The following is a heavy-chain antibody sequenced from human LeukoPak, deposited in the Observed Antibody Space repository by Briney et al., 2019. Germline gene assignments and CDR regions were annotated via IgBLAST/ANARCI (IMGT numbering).Heavy chain of an antibody. CDR2: INHSGST. CDR1: GVSFSGYY. V-gene: IGHV4-34*01. Sequence: SETLCLTCAVYGVSFSGYYWSWIRQPPGKGLEWIGEINHSGSTNYNASLKSGVTISVDTSKKQLSLKLMSVPGADTAVVYCARASKGPYDYFWGSYRYSWHEHYFDYWGQRTLVTVSS. CDR3: ARASKGPYDYFWGSYRYSWHEHYFDY. J-gene: IGHJ4*02. D-gene: IGHD3-16*02.